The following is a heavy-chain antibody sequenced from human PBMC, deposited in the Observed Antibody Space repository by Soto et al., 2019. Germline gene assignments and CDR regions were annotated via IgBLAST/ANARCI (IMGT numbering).Heavy chain of an antibody. CDR1: GFSVTANY. V-gene: IGHV3-23*01. CDR3: AKDLYDILTGYYRIYFDY. Sequence: GGSLRLSCEVSGFSVTANYMSWVRQAPGKGLEWVSAISGSGGSTYYADSVKGRFTISRDNSKNTLYLQMNSLRAEDTAVYYCAKDLYDILTGYYRIYFDYWGQGTLVTVSS. CDR2: ISGSGGST. J-gene: IGHJ4*02. D-gene: IGHD3-9*01.